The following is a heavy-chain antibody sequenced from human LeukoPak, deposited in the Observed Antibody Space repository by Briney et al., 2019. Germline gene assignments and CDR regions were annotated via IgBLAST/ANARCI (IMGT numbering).Heavy chain of an antibody. D-gene: IGHD7-27*01. CDR1: GYTFSNYG. CDR2: ISAYNGNT. J-gene: IGHJ4*02. Sequence: ASVKVSCKASGYTFSNYGISWVRQAPGQGLEWMGWISAYNGNTNYAQKFQGRVTMTTDTSTYTVNMELRSLRSDDTAVYYCARDLTAGRLVAGVVYWGQGTLVTVSS. CDR3: ARDLTAGRLVAGVVY. V-gene: IGHV1-18*01.